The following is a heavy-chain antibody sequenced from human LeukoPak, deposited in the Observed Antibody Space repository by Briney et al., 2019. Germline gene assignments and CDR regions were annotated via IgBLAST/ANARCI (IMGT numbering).Heavy chain of an antibody. J-gene: IGHJ6*04. CDR3: AELGITMIGGV. D-gene: IGHD3-10*02. Sequence: GGSLRLSCAASVFTFDDYAMHWVRQAPGKGLEWVSVISWNSGTIGYADSVKGRFTMPRANAKNSLCLRMNSLRAEDTAVYYCAELGITMIGGVWGKGTTVTISS. V-gene: IGHV3-9*01. CDR1: VFTFDDYA. CDR2: ISWNSGTI.